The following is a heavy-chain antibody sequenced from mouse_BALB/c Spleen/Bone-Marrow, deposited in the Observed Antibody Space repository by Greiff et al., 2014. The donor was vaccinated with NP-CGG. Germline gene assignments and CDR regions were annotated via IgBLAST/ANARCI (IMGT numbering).Heavy chain of an antibody. CDR2: IDPANGNT. CDR1: GFNIKDTY. CDR3: SRGYYDYLFALDY. Sequence: VQLQQPRAELVKPGASVKLSCTASGFNIKDTYIYWVKQRPEQGLEWVGRIDPANGNTKYDPKFQGKATIAADTSSNTAYLQLSSLTSEDTAVYYCSRGYYDYLFALDYWGHGTSVTVSS. D-gene: IGHD5-5*01. J-gene: IGHJ4*01. V-gene: IGHV14-3*02.